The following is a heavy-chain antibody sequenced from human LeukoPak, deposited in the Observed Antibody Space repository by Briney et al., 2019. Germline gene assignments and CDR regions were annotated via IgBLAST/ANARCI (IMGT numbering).Heavy chain of an antibody. CDR1: GGTFSSYA. J-gene: IGHJ5*02. CDR2: IIPIFGTA. V-gene: IGHV1-69*05. CDR3: ASGCSSTSCYGRENWFDP. D-gene: IGHD2-2*01. Sequence: GASVKLSCKASGGTFSSYAISWVRQAPGQGLEWMGGIIPIFGTANYAQTFQGRVTITTDESTSTAYMELSSLRSEDTAVYYCASGCSSTSCYGRENWFDPWGQGTLVTVSS.